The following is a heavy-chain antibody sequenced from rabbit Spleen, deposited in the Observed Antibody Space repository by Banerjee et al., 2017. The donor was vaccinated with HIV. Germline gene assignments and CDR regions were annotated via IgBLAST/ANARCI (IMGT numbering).Heavy chain of an antibody. Sequence: QEQLVESGGGLVQPGGSLKLSCKASGFDFSVYGLSWVRQAPGKGLEWISCINNGDDSIYYASWAKGRSTSSKTSSTTVTLQMTSLTAADTATYFCARDLAGVIGWNFGWWGQGTLVTVS. CDR2: INNGDDSI. D-gene: IGHD4-1*01. J-gene: IGHJ3*01. V-gene: IGHV1S45*01. CDR1: GFDFSVYG. CDR3: ARDLAGVIGWNFGW.